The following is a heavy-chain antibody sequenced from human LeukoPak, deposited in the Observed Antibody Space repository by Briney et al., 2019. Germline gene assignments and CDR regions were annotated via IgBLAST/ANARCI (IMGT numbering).Heavy chain of an antibody. CDR2: IYSSGIT. J-gene: IGHJ4*02. Sequence: PSETLSLTCTVSGGSISSDGYYWSWIRQHPRKGLEWLGYIYSSGITYYNPSLKSRVTISRDTSKNQFSLRLSSVTAADTAVYYCTSDQSGSYQFDYWGQGTLVTVSS. D-gene: IGHD1-26*01. CDR3: TSDQSGSYQFDY. CDR1: GGSISSDGYY. V-gene: IGHV4-31*03.